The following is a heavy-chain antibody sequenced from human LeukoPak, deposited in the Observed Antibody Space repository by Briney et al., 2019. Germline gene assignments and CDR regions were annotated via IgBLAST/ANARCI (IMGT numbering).Heavy chain of an antibody. CDR1: GFTFSDYT. CDR2: TGSVTTYI. J-gene: IGHJ4*02. CDR3: ARAIAVAGPYYFDY. V-gene: IGHV3-21*01. Sequence: GGSLRLSCAASGFTFSDYTMNWVRQAPGKGLEWVSSTGSVTTYIYYADSVKGRFTISRDNAKNSLSLQMNSPRAEDTAVYYCARAIAVAGPYYFDYWGQGTLVTVSS. D-gene: IGHD6-19*01.